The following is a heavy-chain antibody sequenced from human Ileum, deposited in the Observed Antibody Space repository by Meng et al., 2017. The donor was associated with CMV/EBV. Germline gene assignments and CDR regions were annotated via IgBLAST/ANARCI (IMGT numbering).Heavy chain of an antibody. CDR2: ISYNGKT. J-gene: IGHJ6*02. D-gene: IGHD3/OR15-3a*01. V-gene: IGHV4-61*01. Sequence: SETLSLTCTVSGGSVSSGSYYWTWVRQPPGKGLEWIGYISYNGKTDYNPSLKNRVTITGDTSKNQFSLKLSSVTAADTALYYCARLQVVDFHYYGMDAWGQGTTVTVSS. CDR1: GGSVSSGSYY. CDR3: ARLQVVDFHYYGMDA.